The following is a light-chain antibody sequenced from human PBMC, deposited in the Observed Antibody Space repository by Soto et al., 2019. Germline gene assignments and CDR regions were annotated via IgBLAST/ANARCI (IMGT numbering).Light chain of an antibody. CDR1: QDIAKF. CDR3: QQYDDLPIT. J-gene: IGKJ5*01. V-gene: IGKV1-33*01. CDR2: DAS. Sequence: DIQMTQSPSSLSASVGDRVTITCQASQDIAKFLNWYQQKPGKAPKLLIDDASNLETGVPSRFSGSGSGTHFTFTISSLQPEDIATYYCQQYDDLPITFGQGTRLEIK.